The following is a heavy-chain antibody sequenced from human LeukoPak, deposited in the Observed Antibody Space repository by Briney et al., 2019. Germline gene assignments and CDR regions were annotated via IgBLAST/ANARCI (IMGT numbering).Heavy chain of an antibody. CDR2: FYYSGRT. CDR1: VGPISIYH. D-gene: IGHD3-3*01. J-gene: IGHJ4*02. Sequence: PSETLSLPCTVSVGPISIYHWRWIRQPPGKGLVWIGYFYYSGRTNYNPSLKSRVTIAVETSKNQFSLKLSSVTAADTAVYYCARVRARYYDFWCGYSTAFDYWGQGTLVTVSS. CDR3: ARVRARYYDFWCGYSTAFDY. V-gene: IGHV4-59*01.